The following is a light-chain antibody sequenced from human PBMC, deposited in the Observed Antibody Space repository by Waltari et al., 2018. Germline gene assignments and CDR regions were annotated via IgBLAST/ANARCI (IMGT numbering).Light chain of an antibody. CDR1: TSDVGSLDL. CDR3: CSYAGRGTYV. Sequence: QSALPQPASVSGPPGQPITIPCSGTTSDVGSLDLVSWYQQHPGEAPKLLICEVFKRPPDTSSRFSGAKSGSTASLTISGLQPEDEADYYCCSYAGRGTYVFGSGTKVTVL. V-gene: IGLV2-23*02. J-gene: IGLJ1*01. CDR2: EVF.